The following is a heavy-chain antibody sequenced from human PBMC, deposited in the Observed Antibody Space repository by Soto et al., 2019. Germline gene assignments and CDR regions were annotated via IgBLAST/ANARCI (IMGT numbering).Heavy chain of an antibody. CDR3: ARDRGGTNDFDF. CDR1: GGSISRYY. D-gene: IGHD1-1*01. CDR2: IYYSGST. J-gene: IGHJ4*02. V-gene: IGHV4-59*01. Sequence: SETLSLTCTVSGGSISRYYWSWIRQPPGKGLEWIGYIYYSGSTNYNPSLKGRVTISVDTSKNQFSLKLSSVTAADTAVYYCARDRGGTNDFDFWGQGTLVTVSS.